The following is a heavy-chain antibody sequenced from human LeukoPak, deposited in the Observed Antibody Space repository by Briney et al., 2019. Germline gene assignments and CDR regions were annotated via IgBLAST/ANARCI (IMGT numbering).Heavy chain of an antibody. D-gene: IGHD3-10*01. CDR1: GFTFDDYA. CDR3: ARMTLYGSGTVH. J-gene: IGHJ4*02. V-gene: IGHV3-9*01. Sequence: GRSLRLSCAASGFTFDDYAMHWVRQAPGKGLEWVSGISWNSGSIGYADSVKGRFTISRDNAKNTVNLQLGSLRIEDTAVYHCARMTLYGSGTVHWGQGILVTVSS. CDR2: ISWNSGSI.